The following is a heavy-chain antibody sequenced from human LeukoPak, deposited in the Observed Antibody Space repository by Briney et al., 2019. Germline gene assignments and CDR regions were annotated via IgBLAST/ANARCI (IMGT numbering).Heavy chain of an antibody. V-gene: IGHV3-30*02. Sequence: GGSLRLSCGASGFTLIDYNMHWVRQAPGKGLEYVAFIQFDGTTESYTDSVKGRFTMSRDKSKNTLYLQMNSLRGGDTAVYYCARGAAVALELWGQGTLVTVSS. CDR1: GFTLIDYN. CDR3: ARGAAVALEL. D-gene: IGHD6-19*01. J-gene: IGHJ4*02. CDR2: IQFDGTTE.